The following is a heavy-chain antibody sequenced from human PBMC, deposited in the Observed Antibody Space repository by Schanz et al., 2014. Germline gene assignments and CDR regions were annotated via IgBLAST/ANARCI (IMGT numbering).Heavy chain of an antibody. J-gene: IGHJ4*02. CDR3: AKSLESCPGGRCSRGYFDY. V-gene: IGHV3-23*04. CDR2: ISGSGGST. Sequence: VQLVESGGGLVQPGGSLRLSCAASGFTFSSYAMSWVRQAPGKGLEWVSAISGSGGSTYYADSVKGRFTISRDNSKNTLYLQMNSLRAEDTAVYYCAKSLESCPGGRCSRGYFDYWGQGTLVVVSS. D-gene: IGHD2-8*02. CDR1: GFTFSSYA.